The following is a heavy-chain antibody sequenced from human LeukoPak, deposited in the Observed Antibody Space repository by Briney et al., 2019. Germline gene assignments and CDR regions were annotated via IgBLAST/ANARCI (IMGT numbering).Heavy chain of an antibody. Sequence: PGGSLRLSCAASGFIFSSYEMNWVRQAPGKGLEWVSYISSSGSTIYYADSVKGRFTISRDNAKNSLYLQMNSLRAEDTAVYYCARDTDYYDSSGLSYYYMDVWGKGTTVTISS. CDR2: ISSSGSTI. V-gene: IGHV3-48*03. D-gene: IGHD3-22*01. CDR1: GFIFSSYE. J-gene: IGHJ6*03. CDR3: ARDTDYYDSSGLSYYYMDV.